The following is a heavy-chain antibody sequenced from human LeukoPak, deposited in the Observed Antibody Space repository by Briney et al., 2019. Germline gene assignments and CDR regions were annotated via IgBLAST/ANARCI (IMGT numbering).Heavy chain of an antibody. Sequence: SETLSLTCTVSGGSISSYYWSWIRQPPGKGLEWIGYIYYSGSTNYNPSLKSRVTISVDTSKNQFSLKLSSDTAVHYCARHSLIGAYYFDYWGQGTLVTVSS. CDR2: IYYSGST. J-gene: IGHJ4*02. CDR3: ARHSLIGAYYFDY. V-gene: IGHV4-59*08. CDR1: GGSISSYY. D-gene: IGHD3-10*01.